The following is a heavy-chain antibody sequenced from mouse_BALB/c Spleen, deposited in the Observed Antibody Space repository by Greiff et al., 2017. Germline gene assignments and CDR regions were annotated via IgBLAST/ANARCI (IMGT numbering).Heavy chain of an antibody. Sequence: EVQLVESGGGLVQPGGSRKLSCAASGFTFSDYGMAWVRQAPGKGPEWVAFISNLAYSIYYADTVTGRFTISRDNPKNTLFLQMTRLRSEDTAMYYCARGNYYGSSSCAYWGQGTLVTVSA. CDR3: ARGNYYGSSSCAY. CDR2: ISNLAYSI. D-gene: IGHD1-1*01. J-gene: IGHJ3*01. CDR1: GFTFSDYG. V-gene: IGHV5-15*02.